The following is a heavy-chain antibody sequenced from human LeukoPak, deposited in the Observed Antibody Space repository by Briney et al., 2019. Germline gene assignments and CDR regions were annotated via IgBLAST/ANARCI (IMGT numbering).Heavy chain of an antibody. V-gene: IGHV3-21*01. CDR2: ISSSSYI. CDR3: ARGIPNSYGKDY. CDR1: GFTFSSYS. Sequence: GGSLRLSCAASGFTFSSYSMNWVRQAPGKGLEWVSSISSSSYIYYADSVKGRFTISRDNAKNSLYLQMNSLRAEDTAVYYCARGIPNSYGKDYWGQGTLVTVSS. J-gene: IGHJ4*02. D-gene: IGHD3-16*01.